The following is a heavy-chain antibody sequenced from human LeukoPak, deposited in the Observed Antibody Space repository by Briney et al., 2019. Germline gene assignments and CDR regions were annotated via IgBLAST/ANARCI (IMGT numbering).Heavy chain of an antibody. CDR2: IIPIFGIA. V-gene: IGHV1-69*04. CDR1: GGTFSSYA. J-gene: IGHJ6*02. CDR3: ARDRTYCSSTSCYLGPSGGDHYHYYGMDV. D-gene: IGHD2-2*01. Sequence: SVKVSCKASGGTFSSYAISWVRQAPGQGLEWMGRIIPIFGIANYAQKFQGRVTITADKSTSTAYMELSSLRSEDTAVYYCARDRTYCSSTSCYLGPSGGDHYHYYGMDVWGQGTTVTVSS.